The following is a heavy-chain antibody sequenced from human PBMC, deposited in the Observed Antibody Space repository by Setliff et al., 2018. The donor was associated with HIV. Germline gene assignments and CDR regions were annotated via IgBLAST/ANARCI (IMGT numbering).Heavy chain of an antibody. V-gene: IGHV3-23*01. CDR1: GITFSRSA. J-gene: IGHJ3*02. CDR3: AKVLDIATTGRRLGVLDI. CDR2: ISGSGDDT. Sequence: PGGSLRLSCAASGITFSRSAMSWVRQAPGKGLEWVSGISGSGDDTYYADSVKGRFTISRDNSKNTLYLQMNSLGVEDTALYYCAKVLDIATTGRRLGVLDIWGQGTMVTVSS. D-gene: IGHD6-13*01.